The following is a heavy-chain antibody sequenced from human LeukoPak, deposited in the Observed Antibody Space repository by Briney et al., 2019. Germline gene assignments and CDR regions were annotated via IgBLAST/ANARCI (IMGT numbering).Heavy chain of an antibody. CDR2: IYHSGST. Sequence: SETLSLTCTVSGYSISSGYYWGWIRQPPGKGLEWIGSIYHSGSTYYNPSLKSRVTISVDTSKNQFSLKLSSVTAADTAVYDCARARNWFDPWGQGTLVTVSS. V-gene: IGHV4-38-2*02. CDR1: GYSISSGYY. J-gene: IGHJ5*02. CDR3: ARARNWFDP.